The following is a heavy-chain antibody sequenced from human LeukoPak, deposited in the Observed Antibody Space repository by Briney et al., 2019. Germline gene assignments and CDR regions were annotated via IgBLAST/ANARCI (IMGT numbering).Heavy chain of an antibody. CDR3: ARDRPGTVTTFDY. D-gene: IGHD4-17*01. J-gene: IGHJ4*02. CDR1: GFTFSDSH. Sequence: PGGSLRLSCAASGFTFSDSHMTWIRQAPGKGLEWVSYISSSGRTTYYADSVKGRVTISRDNAKNSLYLQMNSLRAEDTATYYCARDRPGTVTTFDYWGQGTLVTVSS. CDR2: ISSSGRTT. V-gene: IGHV3-11*04.